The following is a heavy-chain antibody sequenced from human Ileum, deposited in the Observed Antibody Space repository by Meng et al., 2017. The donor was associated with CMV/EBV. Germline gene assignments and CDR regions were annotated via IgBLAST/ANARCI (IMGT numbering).Heavy chain of an antibody. Sequence: ASVKVSCKASGYTFTSYGISWVRQAPGQGLEWMGWISAYNGNTNYAQKLQGRVTMTTDTSTSTAYMELRSLKSDDTAVYYCARDPGYDFWSGYYSYLSGLDVWGQGTTVTVSS. CDR1: GYTFTSYG. J-gene: IGHJ6*02. CDR3: ARDPGYDFWSGYYSYLSGLDV. CDR2: ISAYNGNT. V-gene: IGHV1-18*01. D-gene: IGHD3-3*01.